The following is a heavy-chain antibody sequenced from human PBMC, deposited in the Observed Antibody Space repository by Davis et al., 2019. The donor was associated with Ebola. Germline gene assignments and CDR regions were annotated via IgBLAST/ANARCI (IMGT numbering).Heavy chain of an antibody. V-gene: IGHV1-2*06. Sequence: AASVKVSCKASGYTFTGYYMHWVRQAPGQGLEWMGRINPNSGGTNYAQKFQGRVTMTRNTSISTAYMELSSLRSEDTAVYYCARGALWFGELFTQNWFDPWGQGTLVTVSS. CDR2: INPNSGGT. D-gene: IGHD3-10*01. CDR1: GYTFTGYY. J-gene: IGHJ5*02. CDR3: ARGALWFGELFTQNWFDP.